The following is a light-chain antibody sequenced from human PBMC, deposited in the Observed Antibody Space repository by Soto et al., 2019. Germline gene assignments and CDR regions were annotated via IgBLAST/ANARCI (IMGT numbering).Light chain of an antibody. CDR1: QSISSY. Sequence: DIQMTQSPFSLSASVGDRVTITCRASQSISSYLNWYQQKPGKAPKLLIYAASSLQSGVPSRFSGSGSGTDFTLTISSLQPEDFATYYCQQSYSTFWTFGQGTKVDIK. J-gene: IGKJ1*01. CDR2: AAS. CDR3: QQSYSTFWT. V-gene: IGKV1-39*01.